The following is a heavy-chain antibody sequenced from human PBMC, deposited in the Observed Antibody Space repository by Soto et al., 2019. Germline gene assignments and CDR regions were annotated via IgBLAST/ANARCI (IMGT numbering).Heavy chain of an antibody. V-gene: IGHV1-18*01. CDR1: GYTFTSSG. J-gene: IGHJ3*01. D-gene: IGHD3-22*01. CDR2: ISAHTGSS. Sequence: QVQLVQSGAEVKKPGASVKVSCKASGYTFTSSGMNWVWQAPGQGLEWMGWISAHTGSSEYGQRFQGRVTRTTDRSTSTAYLELRRLRSDDTVVYYCARAFLYQGSDSRGYSFGGFVYWGPGTLVTVSS. CDR3: ARAFLYQGSDSRGYSFGGFVY.